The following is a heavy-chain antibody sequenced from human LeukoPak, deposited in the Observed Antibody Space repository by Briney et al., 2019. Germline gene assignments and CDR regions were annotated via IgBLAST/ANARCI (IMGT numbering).Heavy chain of an antibody. J-gene: IGHJ4*02. Sequence: TGGSLRLSCAASGFTFSSYGMSWVRQAPGKGLEWVSAISGSGGSTYYADSVKGRFTISRDNSKDTLYLQMNSLRAEDTAVYYCAKDPRPREKRGPSVHWGQGTLVTVSS. V-gene: IGHV3-23*01. D-gene: IGHD2-15*01. CDR2: ISGSGGST. CDR3: AKDPRPREKRGPSVH. CDR1: GFTFSSYG.